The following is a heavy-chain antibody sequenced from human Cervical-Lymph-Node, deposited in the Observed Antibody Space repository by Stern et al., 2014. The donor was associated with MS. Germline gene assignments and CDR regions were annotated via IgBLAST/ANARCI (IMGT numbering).Heavy chain of an antibody. Sequence: MQLVQSGAEVKRPGESLKISCEGSGYSFSNFWIVWVSSVPGRGLEWMGSIYRGAPVPTYSPSFRGRVTVSADMTINPAYLQWTSLKASDTATYFCARVGSQGGHSPGYLQYWGQGTLVTVVS. V-gene: IGHV5-51*03. J-gene: IGHJ1*01. CDR3: ARVGSQGGHSPGYLQY. CDR2: IYRGAPVP. D-gene: IGHD1-26*01. CDR1: GYSFSNFW.